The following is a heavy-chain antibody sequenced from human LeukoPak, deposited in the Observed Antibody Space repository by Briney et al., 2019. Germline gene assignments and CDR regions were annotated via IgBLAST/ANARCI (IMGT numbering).Heavy chain of an antibody. Sequence: GTSLKVSCKASGGTFSSYAISWVREAPGQGLEWMGEITPIFGTANSAQKFQGRVTITADKSTSTAYMELSSLRSEDTAVYYCARFARGVSTGYCLLGWMNWAGLAVDIWGQGTMVTVSS. CDR2: ITPIFGTA. J-gene: IGHJ3*02. D-gene: IGHD3-9*01. V-gene: IGHV1-69*06. CDR1: GGTFSSYA. CDR3: ARFARGVSTGYCLLGWMNWAGLAVDI.